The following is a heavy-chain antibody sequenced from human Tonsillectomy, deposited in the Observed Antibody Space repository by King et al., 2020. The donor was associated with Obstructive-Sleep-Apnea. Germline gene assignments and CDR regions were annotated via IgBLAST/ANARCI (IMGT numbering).Heavy chain of an antibody. CDR3: ASGGEENCSGGSCYSHWFDP. D-gene: IGHD2-15*01. V-gene: IGHV1-69*01. CDR1: GGTFSSYA. Sequence: QLVQSGAEVKKPGSSVKVSCKASGGTFSSYAISWVRQAPGQGLEWMGGIIPIFGTANYAQKFQGRVTITADESTSTAYMWLSSLRSEATAVYYCASGGEENCSGGSCYSHWFDPWGQGTLVTVSS. J-gene: IGHJ5*02. CDR2: IIPIFGTA.